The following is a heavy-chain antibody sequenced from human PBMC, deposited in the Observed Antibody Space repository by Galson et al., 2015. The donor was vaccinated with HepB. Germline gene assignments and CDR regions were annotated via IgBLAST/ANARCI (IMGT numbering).Heavy chain of an antibody. V-gene: IGHV4-59*01. CDR1: GGSISSYY. J-gene: IGHJ4*02. Sequence: SETLSLTCTVSGGSISSYYWSWIRQPPGKGLEWIGYIYYSGSTNYNPSLKSRVTISVDTSKNQFSLKLSSVTAADTAVYYCARGSAGRETRRQGHPTTVVTPGLLDYWGQGTLVTVSS. CDR3: ARGSAGRETRRQGHPTTVVTPGLLDY. CDR2: IYYSGST. D-gene: IGHD4-23*01.